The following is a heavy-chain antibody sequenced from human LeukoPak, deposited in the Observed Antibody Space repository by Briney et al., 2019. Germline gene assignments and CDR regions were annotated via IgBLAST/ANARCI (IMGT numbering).Heavy chain of an antibody. J-gene: IGHJ4*02. CDR1: GFTFSSYW. CDR2: INTDGSTI. V-gene: IGHV3-74*01. D-gene: IGHD4-23*01. Sequence: GGSLRLSCAASGFTFSSYWMHWVRQAPGKGLVWVSRINTDGSTITYADSVEGRFTISRDNAKNTLCLQMNSLRAEDTAVYYCARDTYGGSSDYWGQGTLVTVSS. CDR3: ARDTYGGSSDY.